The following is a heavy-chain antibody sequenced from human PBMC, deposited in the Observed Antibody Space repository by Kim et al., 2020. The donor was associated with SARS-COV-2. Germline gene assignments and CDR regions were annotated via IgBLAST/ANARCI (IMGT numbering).Heavy chain of an antibody. J-gene: IGHJ4*02. CDR3: ARSSVASAFSV. D-gene: IGHD3-10*01. V-gene: IGHV4-59*01. CDR2: IYYSGST. Sequence: SETLSLTCTVSGGSISSYYWSWIRQPPGKGLEWLGYIYYSGSTNYNPSLKSRVTISVDTSKNQFSLKLSSVTAADTAVYYCARSSVASAFSVWGQGTLVT. CDR1: GGSISSYY.